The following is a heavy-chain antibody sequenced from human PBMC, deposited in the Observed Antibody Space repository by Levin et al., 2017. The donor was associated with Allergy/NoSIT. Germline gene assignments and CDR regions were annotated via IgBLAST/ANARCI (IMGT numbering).Heavy chain of an antibody. D-gene: IGHD2-15*01. Sequence: GGSLRLSCAASGFTFSSDVMSWVRQAPGKGLEWVSGISGSGDATYYADSVRGRFTISRDNSKNMLSLQMNSLKAEDTALYYCAKGSYCSAGTCYSRLGYWGQGTLVTVSS. V-gene: IGHV3-23*01. CDR3: AKGSYCSAGTCYSRLGY. J-gene: IGHJ4*02. CDR1: GFTFSSDV. CDR2: ISGSGDAT.